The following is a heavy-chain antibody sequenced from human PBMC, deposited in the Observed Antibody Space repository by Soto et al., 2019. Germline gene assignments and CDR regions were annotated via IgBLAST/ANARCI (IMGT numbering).Heavy chain of an antibody. CDR2: INHSGST. CDR1: GGSFSGYY. J-gene: IGHJ4*02. D-gene: IGHD3-22*01. Sequence: SEMLSLTCAVYGGSFSGYYWSWIRQPPGKGLEWIGEINHSGSTNYNPSLKSRVTISVDTSKNQFSLKLSSVTAADTAVYYCAGGGPLSGSVDYWGQGTLVTVSS. V-gene: IGHV4-34*01. CDR3: AGGGPLSGSVDY.